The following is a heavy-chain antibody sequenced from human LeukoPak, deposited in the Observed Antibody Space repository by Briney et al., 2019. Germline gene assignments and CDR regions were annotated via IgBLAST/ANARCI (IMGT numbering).Heavy chain of an antibody. Sequence: PSETLSLTCAVYGGSFSGYYWSWIRQPPGKELEWIGEINHSGSTNYNPSLKSRVTISVDTSKNQFSLKLSSVTAADTAVYYCARAPIPVYFDYWGQGTLVTVSS. CDR1: GGSFSGYY. CDR3: ARAPIPVYFDY. CDR2: INHSGST. J-gene: IGHJ4*02. V-gene: IGHV4-34*01.